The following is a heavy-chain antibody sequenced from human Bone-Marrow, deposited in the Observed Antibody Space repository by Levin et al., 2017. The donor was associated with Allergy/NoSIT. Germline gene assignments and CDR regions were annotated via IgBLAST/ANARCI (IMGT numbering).Heavy chain of an antibody. CDR2: ISGSGGST. Sequence: GGSLRLSCAASGFTFSSYAMSWVRQAPGKGLEWVSAISGSGGSTYYADSVKGRFTISRDNSKNTLYLQMNSLRAEDTAVYYCAKQKRYYDFWSGYYTDEYYDYGMDVWGQGTTVTVSS. CDR1: GFTFSSYA. D-gene: IGHD3-3*01. CDR3: AKQKRYYDFWSGYYTDEYYDYGMDV. V-gene: IGHV3-23*01. J-gene: IGHJ6*02.